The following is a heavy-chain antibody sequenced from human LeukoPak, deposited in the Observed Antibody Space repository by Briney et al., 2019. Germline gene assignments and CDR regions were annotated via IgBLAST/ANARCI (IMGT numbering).Heavy chain of an antibody. CDR1: GYTVTGYY. V-gene: IGHV1-2*02. Sequence: GASVKVSCKASGYTVTGYYIHWVRQAPGQGLEWMGWINPNSGGTNHAQKFQGRVTMTRDTSISTAYMELSRLRSDDTAVYYCARDIVMVTYWFDPWGQGTLVTVSS. CDR2: INPNSGGT. CDR3: ARDIVMVTYWFDP. D-gene: IGHD5-18*01. J-gene: IGHJ5*02.